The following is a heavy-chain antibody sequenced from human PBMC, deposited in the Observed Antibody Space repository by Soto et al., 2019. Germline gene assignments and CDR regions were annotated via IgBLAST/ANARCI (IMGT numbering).Heavy chain of an antibody. D-gene: IGHD3-3*01. V-gene: IGHV1-3*01. CDR2: INAGNGNT. Sequence: ASVKVSCKASGYTFTSYAMHWVRQAPGQRLEWMGWINAGNGNTKYSQKFQGRVTITRDTSASTAYMELSSLRSEDTAVYYCASAGSFWSGYFVYYYYYMDVWGKGPTVTVSS. J-gene: IGHJ6*03. CDR3: ASAGSFWSGYFVYYYYYMDV. CDR1: GYTFTSYA.